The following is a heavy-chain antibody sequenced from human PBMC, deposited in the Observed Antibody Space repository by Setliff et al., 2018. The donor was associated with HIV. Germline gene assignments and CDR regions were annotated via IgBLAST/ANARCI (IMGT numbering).Heavy chain of an antibody. J-gene: IGHJ3*02. Sequence: SETLSLTCTVSGDSISSYYWSWIRQPAGKGLEWIGRIYTSGSTNYNPSLKSRVTMSVDTSKNQFSLKLSSVTAADTAVFYCVRDRTGGTFDIWGQGTMVTVSS. D-gene: IGHD3-16*01. CDR2: IYTSGST. V-gene: IGHV4-4*07. CDR1: GDSISSYY. CDR3: VRDRTGGTFDI.